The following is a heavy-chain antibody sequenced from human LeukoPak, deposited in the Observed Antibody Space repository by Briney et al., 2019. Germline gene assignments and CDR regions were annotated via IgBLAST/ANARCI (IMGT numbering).Heavy chain of an antibody. CDR1: GFDFSDFY. CDR2: IASETYGGTA. Sequence: GGSLRLSCAASGFDFSDFYMTWVRQAPGKGLEWVGFIASETYGGTAEYAASVKGRFIISRDDSKSIAYLQMNSLKTEDTAVYYCTRDQTPYYWGQGTLVTVSS. J-gene: IGHJ4*02. CDR3: TRDQTPYY. V-gene: IGHV3-49*04.